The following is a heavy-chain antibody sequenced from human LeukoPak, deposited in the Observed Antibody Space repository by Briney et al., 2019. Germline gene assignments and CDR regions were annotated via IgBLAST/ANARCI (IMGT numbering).Heavy chain of an antibody. D-gene: IGHD1-26*01. V-gene: IGHV3-48*03. CDR1: GFTFSSYE. CDR2: ISSSGSTI. J-gene: IGHJ4*02. CDR3: ARDIELSC. Sequence: SGGSLRPSCAASGFTFSSYEMNWVRQAPGKGLEWVSYISSSGSTIYYADSVKGRFPVSRDSSKNTLHLQMNSLRAEDTAVYYCARDIELSCWGQGTLVTVSS.